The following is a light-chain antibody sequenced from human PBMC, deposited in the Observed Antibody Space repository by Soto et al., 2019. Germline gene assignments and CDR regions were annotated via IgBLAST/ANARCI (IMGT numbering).Light chain of an antibody. J-gene: IGKJ1*01. Sequence: IQLTQAPSSLSASVGDRVTITCRASQSISIWLAWYPQKPGKAPKLLIYKASSLESGVPSRVSGSGSGTEVTLTITSLQPDDFATYYCQYYDADVWTFGQGTKVDIK. CDR1: QSISIW. CDR2: KAS. CDR3: QYYDADVWT. V-gene: IGKV1-5*03.